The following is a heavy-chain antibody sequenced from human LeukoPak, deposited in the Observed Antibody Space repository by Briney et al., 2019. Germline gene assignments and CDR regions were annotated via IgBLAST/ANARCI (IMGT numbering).Heavy chain of an antibody. CDR1: ELTLSSNY. V-gene: IGHV3-53*01. CDR3: TTDMQGSRVYTVASQGD. CDR2: IYSGGST. Sequence: GGSLRLSCAASELTLSSNYMSWIRQAPGRGLEWVSFIYSGGSTYYADSVRGRFTISRDNSKNTLYLQMNSLRADDTAIYYCTTDMQGSRVYTVASQGDWGQGTRVTVSS. J-gene: IGHJ4*02. D-gene: IGHD5-18*01.